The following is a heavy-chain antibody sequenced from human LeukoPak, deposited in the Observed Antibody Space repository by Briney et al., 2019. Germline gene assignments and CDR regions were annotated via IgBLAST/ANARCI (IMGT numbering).Heavy chain of an antibody. Sequence: GASLRLSCAASGFNFNNYWMHWVRQTPGKGLEWVSRINSDGSTTTYADSVKGRFTISRDNTKNMLYLQMNSLTAEDTAMYYCASLSQYPSAWFDPWGQGTLVTVSS. CDR2: INSDGSTT. D-gene: IGHD2/OR15-2a*01. CDR3: ASLSQYPSAWFDP. CDR1: GFNFNNYW. J-gene: IGHJ5*02. V-gene: IGHV3-74*01.